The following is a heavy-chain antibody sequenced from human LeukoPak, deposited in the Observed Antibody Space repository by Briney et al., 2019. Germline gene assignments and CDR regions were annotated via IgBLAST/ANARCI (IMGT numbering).Heavy chain of an antibody. CDR2: VSGSGSST. Sequence: PRGSLRLSCAASGFTFSSFAMSWVRQAPGKGPEWVSAVSGSGSSTYYADSVKGRFTISRDNSKNTLYLQMNSLRAEDTAVYYCAREGRYYDSSGAEGGLDYWGQGTLVTVSS. CDR3: AREGRYYDSSGAEGGLDY. D-gene: IGHD3-22*01. J-gene: IGHJ4*02. V-gene: IGHV3-23*01. CDR1: GFTFSSFA.